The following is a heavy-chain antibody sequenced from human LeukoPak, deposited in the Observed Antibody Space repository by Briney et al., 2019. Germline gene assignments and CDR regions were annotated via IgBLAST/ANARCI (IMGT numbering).Heavy chain of an antibody. D-gene: IGHD5-18*01. CDR3: ARVDTAMAGDY. Sequence: PSVTLSLTCTVSGGSVSSGSYYWSWIRQPPGKGLEWIGYIYYSGSTNYNPSLKSRVTISVDTSKNQFSLKLSSVTAADTAVYYCARVDTAMAGDYWGQGTLVTVSS. V-gene: IGHV4-61*01. J-gene: IGHJ4*02. CDR2: IYYSGST. CDR1: GGSVSSGSYY.